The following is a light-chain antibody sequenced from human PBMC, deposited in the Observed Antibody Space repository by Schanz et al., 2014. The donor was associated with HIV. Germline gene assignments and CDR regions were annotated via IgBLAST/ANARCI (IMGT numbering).Light chain of an antibody. CDR1: QSLGGSQ. V-gene: IGKV3-20*01. Sequence: ETVLTQSPGSLSLSPGERATLSCRASQSLGGSQLAWYQHKPGQAPRLLIYGASSRATGIPDRFSGSGSGTDFTLTISRLEPEDFAVYYCQQYGSSPPTFGQGTTVEIK. CDR3: QQYGSSPPT. CDR2: GAS. J-gene: IGKJ1*01.